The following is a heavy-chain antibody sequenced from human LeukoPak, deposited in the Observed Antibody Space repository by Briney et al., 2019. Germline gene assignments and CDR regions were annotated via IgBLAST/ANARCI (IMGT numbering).Heavy chain of an antibody. Sequence: PSETLSLTCTVSGGSISSYYWSWMRQPAGKGLEWIGRIYSTGSTNYNPSLKSRVTMSVDTSKNQFSLRLRSVTAADTAVYYCARQIASAGTAGFDFWGQGALVTVSS. CDR1: GGSISSYY. D-gene: IGHD6-13*01. J-gene: IGHJ4*02. CDR3: ARQIASAGTAGFDF. V-gene: IGHV4-4*07. CDR2: IYSTGST.